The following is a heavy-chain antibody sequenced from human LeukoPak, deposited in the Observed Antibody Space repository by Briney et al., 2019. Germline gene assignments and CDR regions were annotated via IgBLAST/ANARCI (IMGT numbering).Heavy chain of an antibody. V-gene: IGHV3-53*01. CDR3: AGGLPYQLPPDF. J-gene: IGHJ4*02. D-gene: IGHD2-2*01. Sequence: GGSLILSCAASGFFVSSHYISVFGQAPGKFLHCVSVIYNGDDSYYADSVTARFTISRDSSKNTLYLQMNSLRVDDTAGYYCAGGLPYQLPPDFWGLGTLVNVSS. CDR1: GFFVSSHY. CDR2: IYNGDDS.